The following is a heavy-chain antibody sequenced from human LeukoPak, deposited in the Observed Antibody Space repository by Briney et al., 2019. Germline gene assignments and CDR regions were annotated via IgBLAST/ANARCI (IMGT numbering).Heavy chain of an antibody. Sequence: GGSLRLSCATSGFTFTRYWMAWVRQAPGKGLEWVANIEQYGSQQYYLDSVEGRFTISRDNAKNSLYLQMSNLRADGTAMYYCSNGIYSSSYWGQGTLVTVSS. D-gene: IGHD6-6*01. CDR3: SNGIYSSSY. V-gene: IGHV3-7*01. CDR2: IEQYGSQQ. CDR1: GFTFTRYW. J-gene: IGHJ4*02.